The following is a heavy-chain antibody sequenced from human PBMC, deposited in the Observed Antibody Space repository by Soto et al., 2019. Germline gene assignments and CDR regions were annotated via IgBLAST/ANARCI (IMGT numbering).Heavy chain of an antibody. D-gene: IGHD6-6*01. Sequence: VDLVESGGGLVKPGGSLTLSCATSGFTFSNYRMNWVRQAPGKGLEWVASISGSGKDTFYRDSVKGRFTISRDNAESSLVLQMNSMTGDGTAVHHCARVLLVRTSSYQGGMDVGGTGTTVTVSS. CDR3: ARVLLVRTSSYQGGMDV. CDR2: ISGSGKDT. V-gene: IGHV3-21*06. CDR1: GFTFSNYR. J-gene: IGHJ6*04.